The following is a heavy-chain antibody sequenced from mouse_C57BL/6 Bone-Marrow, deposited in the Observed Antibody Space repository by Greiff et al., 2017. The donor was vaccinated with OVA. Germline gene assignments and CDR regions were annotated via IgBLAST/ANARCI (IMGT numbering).Heavy chain of an antibody. J-gene: IGHJ2*01. Sequence: QVQLKQPGAELVKPGASVKLSCKASGYTFTSYWMHWAKQRPGQGLEWIGMIHPNSGSTNYNEKFKSKATLTVDKSSSTAYMQLSSLTSEDSAVYYCARGGGTVVARDYWGQGTTLTVSS. CDR1: GYTFTSYW. D-gene: IGHD1-1*01. V-gene: IGHV1-64*01. CDR3: ARGGGTVVARDY. CDR2: IHPNSGST.